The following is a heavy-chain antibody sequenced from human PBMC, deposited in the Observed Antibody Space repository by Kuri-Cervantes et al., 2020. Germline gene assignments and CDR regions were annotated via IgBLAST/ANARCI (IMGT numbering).Heavy chain of an antibody. Sequence: SETLSLTCAVSGYSISSGYYWGWIRQPPGKGLEWIGSIYHSGSTYYNPSLKSRVTISVDTSKNQFSLKLSSVTAADTAVYYCARVRIVVVTASNYFDYWGQGTLVTVSS. CDR3: ARVRIVVVTASNYFDY. CDR2: IYHSGST. J-gene: IGHJ4*02. V-gene: IGHV4-38-2*01. D-gene: IGHD2-21*02. CDR1: GYSISSGYY.